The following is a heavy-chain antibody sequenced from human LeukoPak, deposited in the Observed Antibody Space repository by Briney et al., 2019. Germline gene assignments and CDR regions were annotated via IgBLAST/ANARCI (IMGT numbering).Heavy chain of an antibody. CDR3: ARDVDYGGNSRLYF. Sequence: GGSLRLSCAASGFTFSSYEMNWVRQAPGKGLEWVSYISSSGSTIYYADSVKGRFTIPRDNAKNSLYLQMNSPTVEDTSVYYCARDVDYGGNSRLYFWGQGTLVTVSS. D-gene: IGHD4-23*01. V-gene: IGHV3-48*03. CDR2: ISSSGSTI. J-gene: IGHJ4*02. CDR1: GFTFSSYE.